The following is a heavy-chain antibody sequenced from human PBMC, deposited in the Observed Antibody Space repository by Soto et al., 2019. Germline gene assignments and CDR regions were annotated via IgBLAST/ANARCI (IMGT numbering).Heavy chain of an antibody. CDR2: IYTSGST. Sequence: QVQLRESGPGLVKPSETLSLTCTVSGGSIRSYYWSWIRQPAGKGLEWIGRIYTSGSTNYNPSLKSRVTMSVDTSKNQFSLKLNSVTAADTALYYCARDLPSEWMDGFDYWGQGALVTVSA. V-gene: IGHV4-4*07. J-gene: IGHJ4*02. CDR1: GGSIRSYY. D-gene: IGHD6-19*01. CDR3: ARDLPSEWMDGFDY.